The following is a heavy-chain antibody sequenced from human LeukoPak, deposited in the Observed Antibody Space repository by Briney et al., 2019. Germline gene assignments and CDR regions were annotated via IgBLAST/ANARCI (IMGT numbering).Heavy chain of an antibody. Sequence: GGSLRLSCAASGFTFSSYSMNWVRQAPGKGLEWVSSISSSSSYIYYADSVKGRFTISRDNAKNSLYLQMNSLRAEDTAVYYCARALPSPLFSGSYADAFDIWGQGTMVTVSS. CDR2: ISSSSSYI. D-gene: IGHD1-26*01. CDR1: GFTFSSYS. J-gene: IGHJ3*02. CDR3: ARALPSPLFSGSYADAFDI. V-gene: IGHV3-21*01.